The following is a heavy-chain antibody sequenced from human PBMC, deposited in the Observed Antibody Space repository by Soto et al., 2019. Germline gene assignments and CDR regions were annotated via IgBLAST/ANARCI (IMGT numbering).Heavy chain of an antibody. J-gene: IGHJ5*02. D-gene: IGHD3-10*01. V-gene: IGHV4-31*03. CDR1: GGSISSGGYY. CDR3: ARDTRMVRGVIITSGWFDP. Sequence: SETLSLTCTVSGGSISSGGYYWSWIRQHPGKGLEWIGYIYYSGSTYYNPSLKSRVTISVDTSKNQFSLKLSSVTAADTAVYYCARDTRMVRGVIITSGWFDPWGQGTLVTV. CDR2: IYYSGST.